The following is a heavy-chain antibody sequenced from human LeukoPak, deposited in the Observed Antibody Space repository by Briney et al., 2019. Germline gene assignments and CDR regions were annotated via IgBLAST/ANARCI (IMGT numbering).Heavy chain of an antibody. CDR2: VSYDGRNQ. V-gene: IGHV3-30*04. CDR1: GFTFSNYV. CDR3: ARDLYDLRSGYYGPGDY. Sequence: GGSLRLSCAASGFTFSNYVIHWVRQAPGKGLEWVAVVSYDGRNQYYADSVKGRFTISRDNSKNTLYLQMNSLRTEDTVVYYCARDLYDLRSGYYGPGDYWGQGTLVTVSS. J-gene: IGHJ4*02. D-gene: IGHD3-3*01.